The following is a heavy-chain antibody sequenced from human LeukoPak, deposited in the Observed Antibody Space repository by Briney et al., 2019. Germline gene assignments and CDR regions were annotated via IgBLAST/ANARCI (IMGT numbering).Heavy chain of an antibody. CDR1: VYPFIAYY. CDR3: ARGTTNGFNHGDAFGL. Sequence: AAVKVSCQASVYPFIAYYLHWLRQAPGQGLAWMGWINPNSGITNYAQKFQGRVTMTRDTSISTAYMDLNRLSSDDTAVYFCARGTTNGFNHGDAFGLWGQGTEVTVSS. D-gene: IGHD5-18*01. CDR2: INPNSGIT. J-gene: IGHJ3*01. V-gene: IGHV1-2*02.